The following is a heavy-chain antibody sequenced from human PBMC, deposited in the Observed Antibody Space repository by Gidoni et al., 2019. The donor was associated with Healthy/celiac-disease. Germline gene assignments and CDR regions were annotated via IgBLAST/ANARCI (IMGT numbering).Heavy chain of an antibody. CDR3: ARGGIVVVVAALFDY. D-gene: IGHD2-15*01. CDR1: GGSFSGYY. V-gene: IGHV4-34*01. CDR2: INHSGST. J-gene: IGHJ4*02. Sequence: QVQLQQWGAGLLKPSAPLSLTCAVYGGSFSGYYWSWIRQPPGKGLEWIGEINHSGSTNYNPSLKSRVTISVDTSKNQFSLKLSSVTAADTAVYYCARGGIVVVVAALFDYWGQGTLVTVSS.